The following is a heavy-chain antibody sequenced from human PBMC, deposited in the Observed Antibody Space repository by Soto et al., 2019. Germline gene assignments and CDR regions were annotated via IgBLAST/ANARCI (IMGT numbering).Heavy chain of an antibody. CDR2: INAGNGNT. D-gene: IGHD6-19*01. Sequence: ASVKVSCKASGYTFTSYAMHWVRQAPGQRLEWMGWINAGNGNTKYSQKFQCRVTITRDTSASTAYMELSSLRFEDTAVYYCAIAVAGIAAEYYYYGMDVWGQGTTVTVSS. V-gene: IGHV1-3*01. CDR3: AIAVAGIAAEYYYYGMDV. CDR1: GYTFTSYA. J-gene: IGHJ6*02.